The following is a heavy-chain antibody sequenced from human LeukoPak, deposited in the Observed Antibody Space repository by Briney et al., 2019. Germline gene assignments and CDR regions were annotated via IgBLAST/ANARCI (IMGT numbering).Heavy chain of an antibody. D-gene: IGHD3-22*01. J-gene: IGHJ4*02. CDR2: IYPGDSDT. Sequence: GESLKISCKGSGYSFTSYWIGWVRQMPGKGLEWMGIIYPGDSDTRYSPSFQGQVTISADKSISTAYLQWSSLKASDTAMYYCARRWMGIRSGYYWGTFDYWGQGTLVTVSS. CDR3: ARRWMGIRSGYYWGTFDY. V-gene: IGHV5-51*01. CDR1: GYSFTSYW.